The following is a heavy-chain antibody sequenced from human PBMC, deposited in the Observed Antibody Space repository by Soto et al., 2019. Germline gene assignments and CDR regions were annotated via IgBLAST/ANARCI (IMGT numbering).Heavy chain of an antibody. V-gene: IGHV4-39*01. D-gene: IGHD3-10*01. J-gene: IGHJ6*02. Sequence: PSETLSLTCTVSGGSISSSSYYWGWIRQPPGKGLEWIGSIYYSGSTYYNPSLKSRVTISVDTSKNQFSLKLSSVTAADTAVYYCARSVPRSGMDVWGQGTTVTVSS. CDR1: GGSISSSSYY. CDR3: ARSVPRSGMDV. CDR2: IYYSGST.